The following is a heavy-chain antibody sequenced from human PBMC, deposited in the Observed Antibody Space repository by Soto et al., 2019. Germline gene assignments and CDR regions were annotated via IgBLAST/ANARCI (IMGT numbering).Heavy chain of an antibody. J-gene: IGHJ4*02. CDR3: ASYSVLKTYYFDY. V-gene: IGHV4-31*03. D-gene: IGHD1-26*01. CDR1: GGSISSGGYY. CDR2: ISHSGST. Sequence: PSETLSLTCTVSGGSISSGGYYWTWIRQHPGKGLEWIGYISHSGSTYYNPSLESRVIISVDTSKNQFSLKLSSVTAADTAVYYCASYSVLKTYYFDYWGQGTLVTVSS.